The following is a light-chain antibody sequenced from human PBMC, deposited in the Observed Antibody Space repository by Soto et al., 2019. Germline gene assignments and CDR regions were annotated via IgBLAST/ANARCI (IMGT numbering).Light chain of an antibody. CDR3: SSSTDTDTLVI. Sequence: QSALTQFASVSGSPGQSITISCTGTTSDVGRYKFVSWYQQHPGKAPKLLIYEVSNRPSGVSSRFSGSKSGNTASLTISGLQTEDEATYYCSSSTDTDTLVIFGGGTKLTVL. J-gene: IGLJ2*01. CDR1: TSDVGRYKF. V-gene: IGLV2-14*01. CDR2: EVS.